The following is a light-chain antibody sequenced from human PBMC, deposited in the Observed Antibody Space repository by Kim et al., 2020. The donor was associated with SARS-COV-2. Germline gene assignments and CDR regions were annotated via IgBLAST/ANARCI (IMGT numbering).Light chain of an antibody. CDR2: AKN. J-gene: IGLJ3*02. CDR3: NSRDSSGNHWV. Sequence: ALGQTVRITCQGDSLRSYYASWYQQKPGQAPVLVIYAKNNRPSGIPDRFSGSSSGNTASLTITGVQAEDEADYYCNSRDSSGNHWVFGGGTQLTVL. V-gene: IGLV3-19*01. CDR1: SLRSYY.